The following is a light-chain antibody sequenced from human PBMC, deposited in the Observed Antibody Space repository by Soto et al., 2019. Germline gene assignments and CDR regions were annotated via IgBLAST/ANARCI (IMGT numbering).Light chain of an antibody. J-gene: IGLJ3*02. CDR2: EDH. V-gene: IGLV1-51*02. CDR3: GTWDSSLNAGV. Sequence: QSVLTQSPSVSAAPGQKVTISCSGGSSNIGKNYVSWYQHLPGTAPKLLIYEDHKRPSGIPDRFSGSKSATSATLGITGRQTGDEADYDCGTWDSSLNAGVFGGGTKLTVL. CDR1: SSNIGKNY.